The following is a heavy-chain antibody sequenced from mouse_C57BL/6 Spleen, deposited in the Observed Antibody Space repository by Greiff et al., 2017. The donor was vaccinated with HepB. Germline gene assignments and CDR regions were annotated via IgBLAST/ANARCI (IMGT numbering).Heavy chain of an antibody. V-gene: IGHV1-72*01. J-gene: IGHJ4*01. CDR3: ARPYYGSNPVLYYYAMDY. D-gene: IGHD1-1*01. CDR2: IDPNSGGT. CDR1: GYTFTSYW. Sequence: VKLQQPGAELVKPGASVKLSCKASGYTFTSYWMHWVKQRPGRGLEWIGRIDPNSGGTKYNEKFKSKATLTVDKPSSTAYMQLSSLTSEDSAVYYCARPYYGSNPVLYYYAMDYWGQGTSVTVSS.